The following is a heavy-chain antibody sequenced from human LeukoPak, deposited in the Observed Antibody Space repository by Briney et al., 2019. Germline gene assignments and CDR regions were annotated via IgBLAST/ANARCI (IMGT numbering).Heavy chain of an antibody. CDR3: AKGGRDFTYYYYYMDV. CDR2: IYSGGST. J-gene: IGHJ6*03. Sequence: GGSLRLSCAASGFTVSSNYMSWVRQAPGKGLEWVSVIYSGGSTYYADSVKGRFTISRDNSKNTLYLQMNSLRAEDTAVYYCAKGGRDFTYYYYYMDVWGKGTTVTVSS. V-gene: IGHV3-53*01. CDR1: GFTVSSNY. D-gene: IGHD2-15*01.